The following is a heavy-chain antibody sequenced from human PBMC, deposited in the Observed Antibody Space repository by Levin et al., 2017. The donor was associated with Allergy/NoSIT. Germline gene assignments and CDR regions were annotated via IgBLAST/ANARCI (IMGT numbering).Heavy chain of an antibody. J-gene: IGHJ3*02. CDR2: ISSSSSTI. V-gene: IGHV3-48*01. CDR1: GFTFSSYS. D-gene: IGHD3-10*01. Sequence: GESLKISCAASGFTFSSYSMNWVRQAPGKGLEWVSYISSSSSTIYYADSVKGRFTISRDNAKNSLYLQMNSLRAEDTAVYYCARELYTDMGVIGRWFGELSAFDIWGQGTMVTVSS. CDR3: ARELYTDMGVIGRWFGELSAFDI.